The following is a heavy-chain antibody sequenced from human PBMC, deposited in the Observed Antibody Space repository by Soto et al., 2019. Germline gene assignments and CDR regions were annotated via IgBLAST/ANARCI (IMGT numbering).Heavy chain of an antibody. CDR1: GGSISSVGHY. Sequence: SETLSLTCSVSGGSISSVGHYWTWIRQQPGKGLEWIGYIYYSGSTDYNPSLKSRVTITVDRSKNQFSLNLSSVTAADTAIYYCARESGGYDSSTRYGLDVWGQGTTVTVSS. J-gene: IGHJ6*02. D-gene: IGHD6-25*01. CDR3: ARESGGYDSSTRYGLDV. CDR2: IYYSGST. V-gene: IGHV4-31*03.